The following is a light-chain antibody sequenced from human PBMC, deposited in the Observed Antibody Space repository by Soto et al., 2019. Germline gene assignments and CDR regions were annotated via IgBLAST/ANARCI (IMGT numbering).Light chain of an antibody. CDR3: ASYASSFTYV. CDR2: EVS. J-gene: IGLJ1*01. V-gene: IGLV2-14*01. Sequence: QSVLTQPASVSGSPGQSITISCTGTSSDVGGYNYVSWYQLHPGKAPKLMIHEVSERPSGVSNRFSGSKSGNTASLTISGLQAEDEADYYCASYASSFTYVFGSGTKVTAL. CDR1: SSDVGGYNY.